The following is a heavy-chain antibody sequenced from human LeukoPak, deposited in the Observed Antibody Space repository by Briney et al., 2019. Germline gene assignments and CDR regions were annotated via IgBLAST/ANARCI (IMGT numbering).Heavy chain of an antibody. V-gene: IGHV1-46*01. J-gene: IGHJ4*02. CDR3: ARDSESWSSSWRRFDY. CDR1: GYTFTSYY. Sequence: ASVKVSCKASGYTFTSYYMHWVRQAPGQGLEWMGIINPSGGSTSYAQKFQGRVTMTRDTSTSTVYMELSSLRSEDTAVYYCARDSESWSSSWRRFDYWGQGTLVTVSS. CDR2: INPSGGST. D-gene: IGHD6-13*01.